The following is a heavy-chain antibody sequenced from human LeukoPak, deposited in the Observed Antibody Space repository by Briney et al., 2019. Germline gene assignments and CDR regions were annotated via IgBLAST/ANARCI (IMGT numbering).Heavy chain of an antibody. Sequence: GGSLRLSCAASGITLNTYWISWVRQAPGKGLEWLATINQDGREQYYADSVKGRFTISRDNAKNSLVLQMHSLRAEDTAVYYCTTFYTRLTDYWGQGALVTVSS. J-gene: IGHJ4*02. CDR2: INQDGREQ. CDR3: TTFYTRLTDY. CDR1: GITLNTYW. D-gene: IGHD2/OR15-2a*01. V-gene: IGHV3-7*05.